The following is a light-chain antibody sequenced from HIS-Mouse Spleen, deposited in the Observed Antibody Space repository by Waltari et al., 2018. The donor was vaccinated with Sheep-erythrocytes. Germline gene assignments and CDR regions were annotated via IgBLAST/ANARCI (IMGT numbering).Light chain of an antibody. CDR3: QAWDSSTAV. CDR2: QDS. CDR1: KLGDKY. J-gene: IGLJ2*01. Sequence: SYELTQPPSVSVSPGQTASITCSGDKLGDKYACWYQQTPGQSPVLVIYQDSKRPSGIPERFSGSNSGNTATLTISGTQAMDEADYYCQAWDSSTAVFGGGTKPTVL. V-gene: IGLV3-1*01.